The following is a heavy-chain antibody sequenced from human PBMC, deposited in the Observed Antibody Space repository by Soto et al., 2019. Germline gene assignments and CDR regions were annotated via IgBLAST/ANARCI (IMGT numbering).Heavy chain of an antibody. CDR3: ARTPFLAARSWGGDY. CDR1: GGSISSSSYY. Sequence: SETLSLTCTVSGGSISSSSYYWGWIRQPPGKGLEWIGSIYYSGSTYYNPSLKSRVTISVDTSKNQFSLKLSSVTAADTAVYYCARTPFLAARSWGGDYWGQGTLVTVSS. V-gene: IGHV4-39*01. D-gene: IGHD6-6*01. CDR2: IYYSGST. J-gene: IGHJ4*02.